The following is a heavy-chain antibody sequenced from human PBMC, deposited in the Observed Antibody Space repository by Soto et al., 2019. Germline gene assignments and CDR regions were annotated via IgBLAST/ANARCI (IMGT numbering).Heavy chain of an antibody. CDR3: ARDGTTVTTFSYYYYYGMDA. CDR2: INAGNGNT. CDR1: GYTFTSYA. Sequence: GASVKVSCKASGYTFTSYAMHWVRQAPGQRLEWMGWINAGNGNTKYSQKFQGRVTITRDTSASTAYMELSSLRSEDTAVYYCARDGTTVTTFSYYYYYGMDAWGQGTTVTVSS. D-gene: IGHD4-17*01. J-gene: IGHJ6*02. V-gene: IGHV1-3*01.